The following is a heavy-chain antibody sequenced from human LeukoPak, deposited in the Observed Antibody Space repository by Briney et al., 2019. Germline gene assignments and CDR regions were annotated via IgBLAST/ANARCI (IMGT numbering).Heavy chain of an antibody. CDR3: ATRDGYNFNWFDP. V-gene: IGHV4-61*01. CDR2: IYYSGST. D-gene: IGHD5-24*01. CDR1: GGSVSSGSYY. Sequence: SETLSLTCTVSGGSVSSGSYYWSWIRQPPGKGLEWIGYIYYSGSTNYNPSLKSRVTISVDTSKNQFSLKLSSVTAADTAVYYCATRDGYNFNWFDPWGQGTLVTVSS. J-gene: IGHJ5*02.